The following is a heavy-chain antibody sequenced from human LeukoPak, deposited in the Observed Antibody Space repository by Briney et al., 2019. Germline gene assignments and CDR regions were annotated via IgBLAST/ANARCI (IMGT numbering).Heavy chain of an antibody. D-gene: IGHD3-3*01. Sequence: GGSLRLSCAASGFTFSGYSMNWVRQAPGKGLEWVSYISSSSSTIYYADSVKGRFTISRDNAKNSLYLQMNSLRAEDTAVYYCAREDHMPDYDFWSGYHPYYYYYYMDVWGKGTTVTVSS. V-gene: IGHV3-48*04. CDR3: AREDHMPDYDFWSGYHPYYYYYYMDV. CDR2: ISSSSSTI. J-gene: IGHJ6*03. CDR1: GFTFSGYS.